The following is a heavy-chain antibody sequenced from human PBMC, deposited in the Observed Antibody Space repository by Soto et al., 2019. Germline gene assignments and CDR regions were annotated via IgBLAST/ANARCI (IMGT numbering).Heavy chain of an antibody. CDR2: ISAYNGNT. J-gene: IGHJ6*02. CDR1: GYTFTCYG. Sequence: ASVKVSCKASGYTFTCYGISWVRQAPGQGLEWMGWISAYNGNTNYAQKLQGRVTMTTDTSTSTAYMELRSLRSDDTAAYYCAREARGGNYLYYYYYYGMDVWGQGTTVTVSS. D-gene: IGHD4-4*01. CDR3: AREARGGNYLYYYYYYGMDV. V-gene: IGHV1-18*04.